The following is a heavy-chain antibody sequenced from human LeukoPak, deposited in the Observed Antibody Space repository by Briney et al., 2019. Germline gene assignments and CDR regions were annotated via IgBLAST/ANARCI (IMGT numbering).Heavy chain of an antibody. V-gene: IGHV1-2*02. CDR3: AGVTGYYYESTGYYHHAFDV. CDR1: GYTFTGYY. J-gene: IGHJ3*01. D-gene: IGHD3-22*01. CDR2: INPNSGGT. Sequence: ASVRVSCKSSGYTFTGYYMHWVRQAPGQGLEWMGWINPNSGGTNYAQKLQGRVTMTRDTSISTAYLELSRPLFQDRAVQYFAGVTGYYYESTGYYHHAFDVWGQGTMVTVSS.